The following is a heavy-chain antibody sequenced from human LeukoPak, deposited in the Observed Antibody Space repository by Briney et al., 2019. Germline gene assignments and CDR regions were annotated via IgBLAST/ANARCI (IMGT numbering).Heavy chain of an antibody. V-gene: IGHV3-23*01. CDR1: GFTFSSYA. D-gene: IGHD3-3*01. CDR2: ISGSGGST. J-gene: IGHJ3*02. Sequence: GGSLRLSCAASGFTFSSYAMSWVRQAPGKGLEWVSAISGSGGSTYYADSVKGRFTISRDNSKNTLYLQMNSLRAEDTAVYYCAKVGVFGVPYRGALDIWGQGTMVTVSS. CDR3: AKVGVFGVPYRGALDI.